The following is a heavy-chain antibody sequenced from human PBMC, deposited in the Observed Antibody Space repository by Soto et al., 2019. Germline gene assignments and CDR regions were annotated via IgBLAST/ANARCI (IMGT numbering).Heavy chain of an antibody. V-gene: IGHV1-69*13. CDR3: ARPTYCSGGSCYSPPDV. CDR2: IIPIFGTA. J-gene: IGHJ6*02. D-gene: IGHD2-15*01. CDR1: GGTFSSYA. Sequence: GASVKVSCKASGGTFSSYAISWVRQAPGQGLEWMGGIIPIFGTANYAQKFQGRVTITADESTSTAYMELSSLRSEDTAVYYCARPTYCSGGSCYSPPDVWRQRTTVTVS.